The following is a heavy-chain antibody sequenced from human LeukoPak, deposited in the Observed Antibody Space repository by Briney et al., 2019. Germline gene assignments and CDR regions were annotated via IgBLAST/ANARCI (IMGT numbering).Heavy chain of an antibody. D-gene: IGHD3-22*01. CDR2: IRYDGSNK. CDR1: GFTFSSYG. Sequence: GGSLRLSCAASGFTFSSYGMHWVRQAPGKGLEWVAFIRYDGSNKYYADSVKGRFTISRDNSKNTLYLQMNSLRAEDTAVYYCANLGQHDSSGYYRLYYFDYWGQGTLVTVSS. J-gene: IGHJ4*02. V-gene: IGHV3-30*02. CDR3: ANLGQHDSSGYYRLYYFDY.